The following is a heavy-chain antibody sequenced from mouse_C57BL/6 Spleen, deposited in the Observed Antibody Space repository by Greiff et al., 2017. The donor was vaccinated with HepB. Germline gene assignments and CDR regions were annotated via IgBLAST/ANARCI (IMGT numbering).Heavy chain of an antibody. CDR3: ARDSSLFAY. Sequence: QVQLQQPGAELVKPGASVKLSCKASGYTFTSYWMQWVKQRPGQGLEWIGEIDPSDSYTNYNQKFKGKATLTVDTSSSTAYMQLSSLTSEDSAVYYCARDSSLFAYWGQGTLVTVSA. J-gene: IGHJ3*01. D-gene: IGHD1-1*01. V-gene: IGHV1-50*01. CDR1: GYTFTSYW. CDR2: IDPSDSYT.